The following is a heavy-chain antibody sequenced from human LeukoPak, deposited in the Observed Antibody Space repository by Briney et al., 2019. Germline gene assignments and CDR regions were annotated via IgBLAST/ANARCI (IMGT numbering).Heavy chain of an antibody. J-gene: IGHJ4*02. V-gene: IGHV3-23*01. Sequence: PGGSLRLSXAASGFTFSSYAMSWVRQAPGKGLEWVSAISGSGGSTYYADSVKGRFTISRDNSKNTLYLQMNSLRAEDTAVYYCAKDSPVNIVVVPAANSWGQGTLVTVSS. D-gene: IGHD2-2*01. CDR3: AKDSPVNIVVVPAANS. CDR2: ISGSGGST. CDR1: GFTFSSYA.